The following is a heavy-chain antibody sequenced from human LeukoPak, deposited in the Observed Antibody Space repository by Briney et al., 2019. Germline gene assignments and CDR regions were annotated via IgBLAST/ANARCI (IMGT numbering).Heavy chain of an antibody. CDR1: GFTFSSYA. J-gene: IGHJ4*02. CDR2: ISSNGGST. D-gene: IGHD5-18*01. CDR3: VKSVFGYSYGYGDY. V-gene: IGHV3-64D*06. Sequence: QTGGSPRLSCSASGFTFSSYAMHWVRQAPGKGLEYVSAISSNGGSTYFADSVKGRFTISRDNSKNTLYLQMSSLRAEDTAVYYCVKSVFGYSYGYGDYWGQGTLVTVSS.